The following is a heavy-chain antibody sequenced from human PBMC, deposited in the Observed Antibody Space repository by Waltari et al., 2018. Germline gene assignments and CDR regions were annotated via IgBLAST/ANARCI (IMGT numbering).Heavy chain of an antibody. CDR2: IYHSGST. J-gene: IGHJ4*02. D-gene: IGHD1-26*01. CDR3: ARGMGATTDFDY. Sequence: QVQLQESGPGLVKPSETLSLTCAVSGYSISSGYYWGWIRQPPGKGLEWMGSIYHSGSTYYNPSLKSRVTISVDTSKNQFSLKLSSVTAADTAVYYCARGMGATTDFDYWGQGTLVTVSS. CDR1: GYSISSGYY. V-gene: IGHV4-38-2*01.